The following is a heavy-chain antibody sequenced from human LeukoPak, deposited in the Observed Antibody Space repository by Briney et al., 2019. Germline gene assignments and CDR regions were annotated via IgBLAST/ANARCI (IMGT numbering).Heavy chain of an antibody. V-gene: IGHV3-23*01. Sequence: PGVSLRLSCVASGFTFATYDMSWVRQAPGKGLVWIAVIIGTTCDAYDADSVKGRFTMSRYTSRNMLYLQMNSLRAEDTAVYYCAKVLLAVPSAGTSDFDNWGQGTLVTVSS. J-gene: IGHJ4*02. CDR2: IIGTTCDA. CDR1: GFTFATYD. D-gene: IGHD2-2*01. CDR3: AKVLLAVPSAGTSDFDN.